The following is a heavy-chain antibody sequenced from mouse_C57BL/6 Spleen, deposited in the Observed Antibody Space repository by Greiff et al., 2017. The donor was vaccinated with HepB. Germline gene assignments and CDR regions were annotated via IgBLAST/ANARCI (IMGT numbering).Heavy chain of an antibody. V-gene: IGHV1-59*01. Sequence: QVQLQQPGAELVRPGTSVKLSCKASGYTFTSYWMHWVKQRPGQGLEWIGVIDPSDSYTNYNQKFKGKATLTVDTSSSTAYMQLSSLTSEDSAVYYFAREDGYYPYFDYWGQGTTLTVSS. CDR1: GYTFTSYW. J-gene: IGHJ2*01. D-gene: IGHD2-3*01. CDR3: AREDGYYPYFDY. CDR2: IDPSDSYT.